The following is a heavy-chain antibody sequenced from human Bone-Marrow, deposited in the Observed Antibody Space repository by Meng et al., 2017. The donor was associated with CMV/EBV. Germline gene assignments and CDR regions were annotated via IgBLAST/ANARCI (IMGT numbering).Heavy chain of an antibody. CDR1: GFTFSDFY. CDR3: ARDSPPLDY. J-gene: IGHJ4*02. CDR2: ISASGSTI. V-gene: IGHV3-11*04. Sequence: GESLKISCAASGFTFSDFYMSWIRQAPGKGLEWVSYISASGSTIYYADSVKGRFTISRDNAKNSLFLQMNSLRAEDTADYYCARDSPPLDYWGQGTPVTGSS.